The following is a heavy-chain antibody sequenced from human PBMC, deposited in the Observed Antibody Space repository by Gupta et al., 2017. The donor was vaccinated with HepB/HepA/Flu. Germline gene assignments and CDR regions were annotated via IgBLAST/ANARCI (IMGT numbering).Heavy chain of an antibody. D-gene: IGHD6-19*01. V-gene: IGHV1-24*01. CDR2: FDPEVSET. J-gene: IGHJ2*01. Sequence: QVQLVQSGAEVKKPGASVKVSCKVSGYTLTELSMHWVRQASGKGLEWMGGFDPEVSETIYAQKFQGRVTITEDTSTDTACMELSSLRSEDTAVYYCATGSPGESIAGAESYWYFDLWGRGTLVTGSS. CDR1: GYTLTELS. CDR3: ATGSPGESIAGAESYWYFDL.